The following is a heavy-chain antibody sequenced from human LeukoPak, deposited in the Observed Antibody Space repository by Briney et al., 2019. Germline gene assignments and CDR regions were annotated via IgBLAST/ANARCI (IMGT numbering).Heavy chain of an antibody. Sequence: SETLSLTCTVSGGSISSSNYYWGWIRQPPGKGLVYIGSIHYSGSTYYNPSLKSRVTISVDTSENQFSLKLNSVTAADTAVYYCARGSPYHSWGQGTLVTVSS. V-gene: IGHV4-39*01. CDR2: IHYSGST. CDR3: ARGSPYHS. CDR1: GGSISSSNYY. D-gene: IGHD2-15*01. J-gene: IGHJ4*02.